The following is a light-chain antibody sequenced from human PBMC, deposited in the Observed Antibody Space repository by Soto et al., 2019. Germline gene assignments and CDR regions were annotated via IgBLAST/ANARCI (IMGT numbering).Light chain of an antibody. Sequence: DIVITQSPLSLPVTPVDPASISCRSRQSLLHSNGYNYLDWYLQKPGQSPQLLIYLGSNRASGVPDRFSGSGSGTEFTLTISSLQPDDSATYYCQQYDSYSWTFDQGTKVDIK. CDR3: QQYDSYSWT. J-gene: IGKJ1*01. V-gene: IGKV2-28*01. CDR1: QSLLHSNGYNY. CDR2: LGS.